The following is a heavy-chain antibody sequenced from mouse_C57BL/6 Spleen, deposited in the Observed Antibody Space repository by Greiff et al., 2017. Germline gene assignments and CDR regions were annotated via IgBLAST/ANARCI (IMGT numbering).Heavy chain of an antibody. CDR3: AILITTVVAYYFDY. V-gene: IGHV1-69*01. CDR2: IDPSDSYT. D-gene: IGHD1-1*01. J-gene: IGHJ2*01. CDR1: GYTFTSYW. Sequence: VQLQQPGAELVMPGASVKLSCKASGYTFTSYWMHWVKQRPGQCLEWIGEIDPSDSYTNYNQKFKGKSTLTVDKSSSTAYMQLSSLTSEDSAVXYCAILITTVVAYYFDYWGQGTTLTVSS.